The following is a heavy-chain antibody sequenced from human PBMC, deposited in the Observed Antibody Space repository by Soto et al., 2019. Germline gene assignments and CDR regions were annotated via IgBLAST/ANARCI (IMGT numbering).Heavy chain of an antibody. D-gene: IGHD6-19*01. CDR1: GFTLSSYG. J-gene: IGHJ4*02. CDR2: ISYDGSNK. V-gene: IGHV3-30*03. Sequence: QVQLVESGGGVVQPGSSLRLSGAASGFTLSSYGRHWVRQAPGKGLEWVAAISYDGSNKYYADSVKGRFTISRDNSRKTLYLQMNSLRVEDTAVYYCARDIGKWVAVAGRGPYWGQGTLVTVS. CDR3: ARDIGKWVAVAGRGPY.